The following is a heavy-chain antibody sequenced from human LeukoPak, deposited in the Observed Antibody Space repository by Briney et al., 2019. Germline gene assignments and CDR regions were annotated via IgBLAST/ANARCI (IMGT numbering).Heavy chain of an antibody. J-gene: IGHJ4*02. D-gene: IGHD3-10*01. CDR1: GGTFSSYA. CDR3: ARAGRHGYYIDY. V-gene: IGHV1-69*05. Sequence: GASVKVSCKASGGTFSSYAISWVRQAPGQGLEWMGGIIPIFGTANYAQKFQGRVTITTDESTSTAYMELSSLRSEDTAVYYCARAGRHGYYIDYWGQGTLVTVSS. CDR2: IIPIFGTA.